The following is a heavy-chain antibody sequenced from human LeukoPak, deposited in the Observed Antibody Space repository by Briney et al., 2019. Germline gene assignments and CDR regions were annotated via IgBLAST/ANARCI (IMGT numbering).Heavy chain of an antibody. D-gene: IGHD2-21*01. J-gene: IGHJ1*01. Sequence: PGGSLRLSCAASGFTFSSYWMSWIRQAPGKGLEWVSYISSSGSTIYYADSVKGRFTISRDNAKNSLYLQMNSLRAEDTAVYYCARWVPASVYCGGDCYSWGQGTLVTVSS. CDR1: GFTFSSYW. CDR2: ISSSGSTI. V-gene: IGHV3-11*04. CDR3: ARWVPASVYCGGDCYS.